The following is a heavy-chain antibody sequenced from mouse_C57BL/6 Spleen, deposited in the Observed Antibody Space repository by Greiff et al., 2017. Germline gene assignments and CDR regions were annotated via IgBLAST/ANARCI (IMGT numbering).Heavy chain of an antibody. J-gene: IGHJ2*01. CDR3: ASLYGNYFDY. V-gene: IGHV5-4*01. Sequence: EVQLVESGGGLVKPGGSLKLSCAASGFTFSSYAMSWVRQTPETRLEWVATISDGGSYTYYPDNVKGRFTISRDNAKNNLYLQMSHLKSEDTAMYYCASLYGNYFDYWGQGTTLTVSS. D-gene: IGHD2-1*01. CDR1: GFTFSSYA. CDR2: ISDGGSYT.